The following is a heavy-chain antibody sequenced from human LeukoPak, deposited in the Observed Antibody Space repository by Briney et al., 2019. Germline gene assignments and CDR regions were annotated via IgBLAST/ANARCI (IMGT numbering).Heavy chain of an antibody. V-gene: IGHV3-74*01. J-gene: IGHJ4*02. CDR2: INGDGSST. Sequence: GGSLRLSCAASGFTFSNYWMHWVRQAPGKGLFWVSRINGDGSSTNYADSVKGRLTISRDHAKNTLYLQMNSLRAEDTAVYYCARGGQPTDFWGQGTLVTVSS. CDR3: ARGGQPTDF. CDR1: GFTFSNYW. D-gene: IGHD1-26*01.